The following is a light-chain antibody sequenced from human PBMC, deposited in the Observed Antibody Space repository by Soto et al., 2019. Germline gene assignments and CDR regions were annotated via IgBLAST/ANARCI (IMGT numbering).Light chain of an antibody. CDR1: QSVSSY. CDR3: QKYHTSPIN. J-gene: IGKJ5*01. V-gene: IGKV3-20*01. CDR2: GVS. Sequence: EIVLTQSPGNLSWPPLEIANISCMASQSVSSYLAWYQQKPGQAPRRLIYGVSSRAAGIPDRFSGSGSGTDFTLTISRLEPEDFAVYYCQKYHTSPINCGQGKRREIK.